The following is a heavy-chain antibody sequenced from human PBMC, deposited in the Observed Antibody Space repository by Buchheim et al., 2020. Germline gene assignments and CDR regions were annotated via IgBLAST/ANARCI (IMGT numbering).Heavy chain of an antibody. J-gene: IGHJ4*02. CDR2: IYYSGST. D-gene: IGHD1-20*01. CDR3: ARGSIVTGNFDY. Sequence: QVQPQESGPGLVKPSETLSLTCTVSGGSISSYYWSWIRQPPGKGLEWIGYIYYSGSTNYNPSLKSRVTISVDTSKNQFSLKLSSVTAADTAVYYCARGSIVTGNFDYWGQGTL. CDR1: GGSISSYY. V-gene: IGHV4-59*01.